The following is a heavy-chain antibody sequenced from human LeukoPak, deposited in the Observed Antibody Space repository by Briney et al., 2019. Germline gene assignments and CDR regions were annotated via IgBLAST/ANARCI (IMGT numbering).Heavy chain of an antibody. CDR3: ARARNYYYDTSGSQAFDY. CDR2: IIPIFITA. CDR1: GGTFSSYV. Sequence: GSSVKVSFQASGGTFSSYVISWVRQAPGQGLEWMGGIIPIFITATYAQKFQGRVTITADESTSTAYMELSSLRSEDTAVYYCARARNYYYDTSGSQAFDYWGQGTKVSVCS. J-gene: IGHJ4*02. D-gene: IGHD3-22*01. V-gene: IGHV1-69*01.